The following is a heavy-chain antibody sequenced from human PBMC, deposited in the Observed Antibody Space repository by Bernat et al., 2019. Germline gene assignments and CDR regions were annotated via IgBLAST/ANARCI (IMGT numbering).Heavy chain of an antibody. CDR1: GFTFSSYA. D-gene: IGHD6-19*01. Sequence: EVQLLESGGGLVQPGGSLRLSFAASGFTFSSYAMCCVRQPPGHGLEWVSAISGSGGSTLYAESVKGRFTISRENSKKTLYLEMNSLRDEETAVYYCAKDECSGWNYDAFDIWGQGTMVTVAS. V-gene: IGHV3-23*01. CDR3: AKDECSGWNYDAFDI. J-gene: IGHJ3*02. CDR2: ISGSGGST.